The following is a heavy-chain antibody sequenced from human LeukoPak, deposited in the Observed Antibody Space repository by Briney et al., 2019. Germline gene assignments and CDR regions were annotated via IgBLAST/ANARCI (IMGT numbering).Heavy chain of an antibody. J-gene: IGHJ4*02. CDR3: AGAGGGEAIVVVPADPLDY. V-gene: IGHV3-7*01. D-gene: IGHD2-2*01. CDR1: GFTFSSYW. CDR2: IKQDGSEK. Sequence: GGSLRLSCAASGFTFSSYWMSWVRQAPGKGLEWVAKIKQDGSEKYYVDSVRGRFTISRDNAKNSLYLQMNSLRAEDTAVYYCAGAGGGEAIVVVPADPLDYWGQGTLVTVSS.